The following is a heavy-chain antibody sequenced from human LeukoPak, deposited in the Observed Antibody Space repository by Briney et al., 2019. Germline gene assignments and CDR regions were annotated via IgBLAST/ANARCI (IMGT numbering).Heavy chain of an antibody. J-gene: IGHJ4*02. CDR1: GGSISSYY. Sequence: SETLSLTCTVSGGSISSYYWSWIRQPPGKGLEWIAYIDDSGSTRYNPSLRSRVTISADTSKNQFSLRLSSVTAADTAVYYCARHTTGYCSGGTCPYYFDYWGQGSLVTVSS. V-gene: IGHV4-59*08. CDR3: ARHTTGYCSGGTCPYYFDY. CDR2: IDDSGST. D-gene: IGHD2-15*01.